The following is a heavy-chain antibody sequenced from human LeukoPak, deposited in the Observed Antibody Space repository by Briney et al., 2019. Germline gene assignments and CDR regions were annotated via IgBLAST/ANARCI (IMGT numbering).Heavy chain of an antibody. CDR1: GYTFTVYY. V-gene: IGHV1-2*02. J-gene: IGHJ4*02. CDR2: INTNSGGT. Sequence: ASVTVSFTSSGYTFTVYYIHWLRQAPGQGIEGMGFINTNSGGTNNAQKFQGRVAMTRDTSISKAYMELSSLTSDDPAVYYCARDLEGYHYGSGNYPQWGQGTLITVSS. CDR3: ARDLEGYHYGSGNYPQ. D-gene: IGHD3-10*01.